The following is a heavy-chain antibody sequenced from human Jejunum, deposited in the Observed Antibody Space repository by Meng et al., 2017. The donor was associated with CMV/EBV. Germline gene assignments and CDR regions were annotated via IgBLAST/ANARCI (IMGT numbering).Heavy chain of an antibody. CDR2: IYYNGRT. D-gene: IGHD3-22*01. J-gene: IGHJ5*02. V-gene: IGHV4-30-4*08. CDR3: ARTEDCHDTMCYTGFDP. CDR1: SITSGDPC. Sequence: SITSGDPCGSWIRHPPGKGLEWIGFIYYNGRTYHNPSLKSRLTISVDTSKNQFSLRLSSVTAADTAVYYCARTEDCHDTMCYTGFDPWGQGTLVTVSS.